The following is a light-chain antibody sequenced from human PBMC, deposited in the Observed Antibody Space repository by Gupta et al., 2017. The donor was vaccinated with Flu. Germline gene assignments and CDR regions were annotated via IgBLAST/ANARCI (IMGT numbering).Light chain of an antibody. CDR2: RAS. CDR3: QHDGISLFT. V-gene: IGKV3-20*01. J-gene: IGKJ2*01. Sequence: EIVLTQSPVTLSLSPGERATLSCRASQSVNNNLLTWYQQKPGQAPRLLIYRASSRANGIPDRFSGSGSGTXFTLTIXRLEPQAFAVYYCQHDGISLFTFGXGTKLEIK. CDR1: QSVNNNL.